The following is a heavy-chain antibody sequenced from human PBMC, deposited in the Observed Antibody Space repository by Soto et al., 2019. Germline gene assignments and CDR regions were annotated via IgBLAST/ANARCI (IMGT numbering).Heavy chain of an antibody. D-gene: IGHD1-26*01. J-gene: IGHJ4*02. Sequence: PGGSMRLSCAACGFTFSTYAMSGVRQDPGKGLEWVSGIGSSGAGTYYADFVKGRFIISRDNSKNTLHPQMNTLRAEDTAVYYCALRKTGSYFDYWGQGTLVTVSS. CDR3: ALRKTGSYFDY. V-gene: IGHV3-23*01. CDR2: IGSSGAGT. CDR1: GFTFSTYA.